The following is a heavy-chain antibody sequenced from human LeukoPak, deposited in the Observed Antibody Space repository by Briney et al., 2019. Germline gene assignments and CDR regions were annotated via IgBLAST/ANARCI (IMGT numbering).Heavy chain of an antibody. J-gene: IGHJ6*04. CDR1: GFTFSNYE. D-gene: IGHD3-10*02. Sequence: GGSLRLSCAASGFTFSNYEMNWVRQAPGKGLEWLSYISGNGNTIYYADSVKGRFTISRDNAKNSLYLQMNSLRAEDTAVYYCAELGITMVGGVWGKGTTVTISS. CDR2: ISGNGNTI. V-gene: IGHV3-48*03. CDR3: AELGITMVGGV.